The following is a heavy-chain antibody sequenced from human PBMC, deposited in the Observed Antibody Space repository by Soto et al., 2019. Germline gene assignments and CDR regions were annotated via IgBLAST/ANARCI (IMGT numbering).Heavy chain of an antibody. D-gene: IGHD3-22*01. CDR3: ARQNDSSGYTPYYFDY. Sequence: PSETLSLTCTVSGGSISSYYWSWVRQPPGKGLEWIGYIYYSGSTNYNPSLKSRVTISVGTSKNQFSLKLSSVTAADTAVYYCARQNDSSGYTPYYFDYWGQGTLVTVS. J-gene: IGHJ4*02. CDR2: IYYSGST. CDR1: GGSISSYY. V-gene: IGHV4-59*01.